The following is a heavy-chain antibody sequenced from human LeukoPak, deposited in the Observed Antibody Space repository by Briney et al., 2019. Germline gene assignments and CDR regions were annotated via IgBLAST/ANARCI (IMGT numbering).Heavy chain of an antibody. CDR3: ARVSARGCDY. CDR2: INSINAV. V-gene: IGHV3-48*01. CDR1: GFMFDTYI. J-gene: IGHJ4*02. Sequence: GGSLRLSCAASGFMFDTYIMTWVRQAPGKGLEWISYINSINAVYYTDSVEGRFSISRDNAKNSLYLQMNSLRVEDTAIYYCARVSARGCDYWSRGTLVTVSS.